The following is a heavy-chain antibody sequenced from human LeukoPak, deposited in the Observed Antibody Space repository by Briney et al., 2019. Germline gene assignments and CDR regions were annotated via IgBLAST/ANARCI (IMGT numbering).Heavy chain of an antibody. CDR2: MNPSSGNT. Sequence: SVTVSCKPSGYTFTSYDINWVRQATGHGIEWMGWMNPSSGNTGYAQKFQGRVTMTRNTSISTAYMELSSLRSEDTAVYYCARITVTLGNWGQGTLVTVSS. V-gene: IGHV1-8*01. J-gene: IGHJ4*02. D-gene: IGHD4-17*01. CDR3: ARITVTLGN. CDR1: GYTFTSYD.